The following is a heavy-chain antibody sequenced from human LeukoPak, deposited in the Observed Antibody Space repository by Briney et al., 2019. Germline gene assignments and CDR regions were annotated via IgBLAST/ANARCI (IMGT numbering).Heavy chain of an antibody. D-gene: IGHD3-10*01. CDR1: GGSFSGYY. Sequence: SSETLSLTCAVYGGSFSGYYWSWIRQPPGEGLEWIGEINHSGSTNYNPSLKSRVTISVDTSKNQFSLKLSSVTAADTAVYYCARLPDITIVRRNPRVRGWFDPWGQGTLVTVSS. CDR2: INHSGST. CDR3: ARLPDITIVRRNPRVRGWFDP. V-gene: IGHV4-34*01. J-gene: IGHJ5*02.